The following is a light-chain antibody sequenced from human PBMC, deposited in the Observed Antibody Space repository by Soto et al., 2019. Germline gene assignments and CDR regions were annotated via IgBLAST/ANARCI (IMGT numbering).Light chain of an antibody. CDR3: QQYGSSPGT. J-gene: IGKJ1*01. V-gene: IGKV3-20*01. Sequence: EIVLTQSPGTLSLSPGERATLSCRASQSVSSSYLAWYQQKPGQAPRLLIYGASSRATGIPDRFSGSGSGTDFTLTNSRLEPEDFALYYCQQYGSSPGTFGQGTKEEIK. CDR1: QSVSSSY. CDR2: GAS.